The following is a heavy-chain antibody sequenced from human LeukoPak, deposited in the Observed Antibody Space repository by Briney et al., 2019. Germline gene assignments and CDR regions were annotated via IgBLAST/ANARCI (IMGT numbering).Heavy chain of an antibody. CDR1: GYTFTGYY. Sequence: ASVKVSCKASGYTFTGYYMHWVRQAPGQGLEWMGWINPNSGGTNYAQKFQGRVTMTRDTSISTAYMELSRLRSDDTAVYYCARSRGGDSSSWGNWFDPWGQGTLVTVSS. D-gene: IGHD6-13*01. V-gene: IGHV1-2*02. CDR3: ARSRGGDSSSWGNWFDP. CDR2: INPNSGGT. J-gene: IGHJ5*02.